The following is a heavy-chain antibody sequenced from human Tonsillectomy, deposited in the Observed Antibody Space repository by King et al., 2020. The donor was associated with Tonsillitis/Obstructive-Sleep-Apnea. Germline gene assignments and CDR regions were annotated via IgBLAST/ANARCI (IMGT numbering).Heavy chain of an antibody. CDR1: GGCFSGYY. CDR3: ARGGAYCGGDCQLTWFDP. V-gene: IGHV4-34*01. J-gene: IGHJ5*02. D-gene: IGHD2-21*01. Sequence: VQLQQCGAGLLKPSETLSLTCAVYGGCFSGYYWSWIRQPPAKGLEWIGESNHSGSTIYNPSRTSRFTISVDTSQNQFSLKLSSVTAADTAVYYCARGGAYCGGDCQLTWFDPWGQGTLVTVSS. CDR2: SNHSGST.